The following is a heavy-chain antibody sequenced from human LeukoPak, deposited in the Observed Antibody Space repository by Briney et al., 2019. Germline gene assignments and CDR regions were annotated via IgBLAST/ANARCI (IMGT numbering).Heavy chain of an antibody. D-gene: IGHD3-16*01. J-gene: IGHJ5*02. CDR3: SRDKFYVWFDP. CDR2: IRGSRTT. V-gene: IGHV3-49*04. Sequence: GGSLRLSCTASGFTFSNAVMNWVRQAPGKGLESVGFIRGSRTTQYAASVRGRFTISRDDSKSIAYLQMSSLKTEDTAVYYCSRDKFYVWFDPWGQGTLVTVSS. CDR1: GFTFSNAV.